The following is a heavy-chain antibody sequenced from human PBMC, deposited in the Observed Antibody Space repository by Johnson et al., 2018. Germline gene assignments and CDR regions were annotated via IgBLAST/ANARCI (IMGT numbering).Heavy chain of an antibody. CDR3: ARVVVGDAFDL. CDR1: GGSISSYY. J-gene: IGHJ3*01. D-gene: IGHD2-21*01. V-gene: IGHV4-59*01. CDR2: IYYSGST. Sequence: QVQLQESGPGLVKPSETLSLTCTVSGGSISSYYWSWIRQPPGKGLEWIGYIYYSGSTDYNPSLKSRVTISVDTSKNQFSLKLTSVTAADTASYYCARVVVGDAFDLWGQGTLGIVSS.